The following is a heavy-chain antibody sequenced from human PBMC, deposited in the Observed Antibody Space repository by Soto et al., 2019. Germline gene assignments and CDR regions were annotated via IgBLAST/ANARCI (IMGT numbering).Heavy chain of an antibody. CDR2: IYYSGST. V-gene: IGHV4-59*01. J-gene: IGHJ4*02. CDR3: ARDNYFDY. Sequence: QVQLQESGPGLVKPSETLSITCTVSGGSISSYYWSWIRQPPGKGLEWIGYIYYSGSTNYNPSLKSRVTISVDTSKNQFSLKLSSVTAADTAVYYCARDNYFDYWGQGTLVTVSS. CDR1: GGSISSYY.